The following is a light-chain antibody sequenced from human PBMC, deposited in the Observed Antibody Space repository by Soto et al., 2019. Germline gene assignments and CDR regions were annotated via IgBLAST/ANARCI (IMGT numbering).Light chain of an antibody. V-gene: IGKV1-27*01. Sequence: DIQMTPSPSPLSASVGDRVTITCRASQGISNYLAWYQQKPGKVPKLLIYAASTLQSGVPSRFSGSGSGTDFTLTISSLQPEDVATYYCQKYNSAPRTFGQGTRLEIK. J-gene: IGKJ5*01. CDR3: QKYNSAPRT. CDR2: AAS. CDR1: QGISNY.